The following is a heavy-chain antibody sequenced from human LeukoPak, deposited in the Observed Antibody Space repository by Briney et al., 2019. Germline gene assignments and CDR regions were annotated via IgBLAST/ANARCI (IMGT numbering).Heavy chain of an antibody. J-gene: IGHJ4*02. CDR3: ARDYQMFGYLDY. V-gene: IGHV4-4*07. Sequence: SETLSLTCTVSGGSISSYYWSWIRQPAGKGLEWIGRIYTSGSTNYNPSLESRVTMSVDTSKNQFSLKLSSVTAADTAVYYCARDYQMFGYLDYWGQGTLVTVSS. CDR2: IYTSGST. CDR1: GGSISSYY. D-gene: IGHD3-10*02.